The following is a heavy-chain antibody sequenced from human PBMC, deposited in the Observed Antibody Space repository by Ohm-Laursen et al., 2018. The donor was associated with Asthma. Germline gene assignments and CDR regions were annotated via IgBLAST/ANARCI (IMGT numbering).Heavy chain of an antibody. J-gene: IGHJ6*02. V-gene: IGHV1-46*01. Sequence: ASVKVSCKASGYTFTSYYMHWVRQAPGQGLEWMGIINPSGGSTSYAQKFQGRVTMTRDTSTSTVYMELSSLRSEDTAVYYCARDGPQYYDLAYYYGMDVWGQGTTVTVSS. CDR2: INPSGGST. D-gene: IGHD3-22*01. CDR3: ARDGPQYYDLAYYYGMDV. CDR1: GYTFTSYY.